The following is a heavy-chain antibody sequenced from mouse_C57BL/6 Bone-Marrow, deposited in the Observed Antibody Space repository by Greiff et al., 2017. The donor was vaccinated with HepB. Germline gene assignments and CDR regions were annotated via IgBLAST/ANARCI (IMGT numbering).Heavy chain of an antibody. CDR2: ISYSGST. D-gene: IGHD1-1*01. J-gene: IGHJ1*03. CDR1: GYSITSGYD. Sequence: EVKLQESGPGMVKPSQSLSLTCTVTGYSITSGYDWHWIRHFPGNKLEWMGYISYSGSTNYNPSLKSRISITHDTSKNHFFLKLNSVTTEDTATYYCAREITTVVDWYFDVWGTGTTVTVSS. V-gene: IGHV3-1*01. CDR3: AREITTVVDWYFDV.